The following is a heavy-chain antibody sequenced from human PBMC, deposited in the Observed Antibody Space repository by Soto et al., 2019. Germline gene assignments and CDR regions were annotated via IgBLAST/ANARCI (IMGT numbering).Heavy chain of an antibody. CDR1: GYTFTNHA. J-gene: IGHJ4*01. CDR2: INVGNGNT. D-gene: IGHD3-10*01. CDR3: ARRVVRHFED. V-gene: IGHV1-3*01. Sequence: QVQLVQSGAEVEKPGASVRFSCKASGYTFTNHAIHWVRQAPGQGLEWMGWINVGNGNTKYSKEFQDRITITRDTSASTAYMELSRLRFEDSGVYYCARRVVRHFEDWGHGTLVTVSP.